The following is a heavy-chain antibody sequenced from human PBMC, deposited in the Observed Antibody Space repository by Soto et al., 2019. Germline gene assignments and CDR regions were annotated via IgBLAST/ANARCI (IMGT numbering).Heavy chain of an antibody. V-gene: IGHV1-58*01. CDR1: GFTFTSSA. D-gene: IGHD4-17*01. CDR3: ASTPYGDYVDY. CDR2: IVVGSRNT. Sequence: TSPNVFGKASGFTFTSSAVPWVRQARVQRLEWIGWIVVGSRNTNYAQKFQERLTITRDMSKRTAYMELSSLISYDTAVYYCASTPYGDYVDYWGQGTLVNVSS. J-gene: IGHJ4*02.